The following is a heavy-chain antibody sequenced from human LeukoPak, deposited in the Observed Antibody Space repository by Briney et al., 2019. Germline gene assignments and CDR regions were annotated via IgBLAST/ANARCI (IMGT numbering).Heavy chain of an antibody. Sequence: SVKASCKASGGTFSSNAISWVRQAPGQGLEWMGGIIPIFGTANYAQKFQGRVTITTDESTSTAYMELSSLRSEDTAVYYCAREDTYSSGWYGWFDPWGQGTLVTVSS. CDR1: GGTFSSNA. J-gene: IGHJ5*02. V-gene: IGHV1-69*05. D-gene: IGHD6-19*01. CDR3: AREDTYSSGWYGWFDP. CDR2: IIPIFGTA.